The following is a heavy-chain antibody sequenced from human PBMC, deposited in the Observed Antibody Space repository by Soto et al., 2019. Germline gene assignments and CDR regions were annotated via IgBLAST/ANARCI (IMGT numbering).Heavy chain of an antibody. Sequence: GGSLRLSCAASGFTFSSYAMTWVRQAPGKGLEWVSAISSSGGTPYFADSVRGRFTISRDNSENTLYLQMNSLRAEDTAVYYCARAHCTNGVCLTHYWGQGTLVTVSS. J-gene: IGHJ4*02. D-gene: IGHD2-8*01. CDR2: ISSSGGTP. V-gene: IGHV3-23*01. CDR3: ARAHCTNGVCLTHY. CDR1: GFTFSSYA.